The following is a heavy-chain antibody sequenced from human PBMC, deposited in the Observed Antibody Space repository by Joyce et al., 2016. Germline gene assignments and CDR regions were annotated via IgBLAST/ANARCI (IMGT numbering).Heavy chain of an antibody. CDR2: IYSGGST. CDR3: ARDHAYDDYYYYMDV. Sequence: EVQLVESGGGLIQPGGSLRLSCAASGFTVSTNYMSWVRQAPGKGLEWVSLIYSGGSTYYADSVKGRFTISRDNSKNTLYLQMNSLRAEDTAVYYCARDHAYDDYYYYMDVWGKGTTVTVSS. D-gene: IGHD5-12*01. CDR1: GFTVSTNY. J-gene: IGHJ6*03. V-gene: IGHV3-53*01.